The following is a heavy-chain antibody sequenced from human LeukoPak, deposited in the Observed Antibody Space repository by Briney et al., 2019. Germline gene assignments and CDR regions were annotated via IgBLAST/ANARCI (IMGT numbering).Heavy chain of an antibody. CDR2: INPNSGGT. J-gene: IGHJ6*03. V-gene: IGHV1-2*02. Sequence: ASVKVSCKASGYTFTGYYMHWVRQAPGQGLEWMGWINPNSGGTNYAQKFQGRVTMTRDTSISTAYMELSRLRSDDTAVYYCAREIRDCTNGVCYTNYYYYYMDVWGKGTTVTGSS. D-gene: IGHD2-8*01. CDR1: GYTFTGYY. CDR3: AREIRDCTNGVCYTNYYYYYMDV.